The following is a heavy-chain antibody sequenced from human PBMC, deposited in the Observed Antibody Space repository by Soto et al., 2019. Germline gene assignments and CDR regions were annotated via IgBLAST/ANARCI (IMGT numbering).Heavy chain of an antibody. CDR2: ISYGGST. V-gene: IGHV4-31*03. D-gene: IGHD5-18*01. Sequence: QVQLQESGPGLVKPSQTLSLTCTVSGGSINSGGYCWSWIRQHPGQGLDWIGCISYGGSTSYNPSLKSRVTISVDTSKNQFSLTLSSVTAADTAVYYCSRGILVWGQGTLITVSS. CDR1: GGSINSGGYC. J-gene: IGHJ4*02. CDR3: SRGILV.